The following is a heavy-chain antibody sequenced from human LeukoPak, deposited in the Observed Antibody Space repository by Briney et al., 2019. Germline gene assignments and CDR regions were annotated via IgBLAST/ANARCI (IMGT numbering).Heavy chain of an antibody. CDR2: FDPEDGET. Sequence: ASVKVSCKVSGYTLTELSMHWVRQAPGKGLEWMGGFDPEDGETIYAQKFQGRVTMTEDTSTSTAYMELRSLRSDDTAVYYCTRDLGQWLLQGIFFDYWGQGTLVTVSS. CDR3: TRDLGQWLLQGIFFDY. V-gene: IGHV1-24*01. CDR1: GYTLTELS. D-gene: IGHD5-12*01. J-gene: IGHJ4*02.